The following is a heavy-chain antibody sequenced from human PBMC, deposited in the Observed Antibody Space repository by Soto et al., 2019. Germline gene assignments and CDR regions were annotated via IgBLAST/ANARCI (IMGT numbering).Heavy chain of an antibody. V-gene: IGHV4-34*01. Sequence: QVLLQQWGAGLLKPSETLSLTCAVYGVSFSGYYWSWVRQPPGKGLEWIGEINHSGSTNYNPSLKSRVTMSVDTSKNQFSLKLSSVTAADKAVYYCARTSRFDYWGQGTLVTVSS. CDR2: INHSGST. CDR1: GVSFSGYY. J-gene: IGHJ4*02. CDR3: ARTSRFDY. D-gene: IGHD6-6*01.